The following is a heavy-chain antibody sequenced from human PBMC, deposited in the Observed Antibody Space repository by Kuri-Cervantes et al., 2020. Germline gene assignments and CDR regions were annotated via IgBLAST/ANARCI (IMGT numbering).Heavy chain of an antibody. D-gene: IGHD6-13*01. CDR2: ISAYNGNT. J-gene: IGHJ6*02. CDR3: ARVGNAGGIAAAGGGVDV. CDR1: GYTFTSYG. Sequence: ASVKVSCKASGYTFTSYGISWVRQAPGQGLEWMGWISAYNGNTNYAQKLQGRVTMTTDTSTSTAYTELRSLRSDDTAVYYCARVGNAGGIAAAGGGVDVWGQGTTVTVSS. V-gene: IGHV1-18*01.